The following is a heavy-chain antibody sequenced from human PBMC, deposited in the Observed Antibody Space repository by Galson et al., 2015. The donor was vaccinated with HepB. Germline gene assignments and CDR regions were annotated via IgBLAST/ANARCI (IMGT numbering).Heavy chain of an antibody. V-gene: IGHV3-21*01. D-gene: IGHD3-10*01. CDR1: GFALSTYT. CDR3: ARDKREELLYANSFDI. Sequence: SLRLSCAASGFALSTYTMNWVRQAPGKGPEWVSSISGSGTYIFYADSVQGRFTISRDNAMNSVYLQMNSLRAEDTAVYFCARDKREELLYANSFDIWGQGTMVTVSS. J-gene: IGHJ3*02. CDR2: ISGSGTYI.